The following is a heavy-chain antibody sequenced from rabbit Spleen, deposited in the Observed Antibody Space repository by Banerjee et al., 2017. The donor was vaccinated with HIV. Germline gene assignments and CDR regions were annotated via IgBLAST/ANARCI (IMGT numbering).Heavy chain of an antibody. CDR3: AKYSSGWNFGL. J-gene: IGHJ4*01. D-gene: IGHD4-1*01. CDR2: IYTGSSGST. V-gene: IGHV1S45*01. Sequence: QEQLEESGGGLVKPEGSLTLTCTASGFTFSGYWICWVRQAPGKGLEWIACIYTGSSGSTYYASWAKGRFTISKTSSTVDLKMTSLTAADTATYFCAKYSSGWNFGLWGPGTLVTVS. CDR1: GFTFSGYW.